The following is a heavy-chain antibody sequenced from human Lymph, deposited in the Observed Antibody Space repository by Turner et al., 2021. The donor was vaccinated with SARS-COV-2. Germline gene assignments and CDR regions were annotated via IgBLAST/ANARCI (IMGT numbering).Heavy chain of an antibody. J-gene: IGHJ4*02. CDR1: AFTFNNHA. CDR3: AKVDRGYCGFDY. D-gene: IGHD2-8*02. V-gene: IGHV3-23*01. Sequence: RRLGPGGGLVQPGWSLRPSRAASAFTFNNHAMSWVRRAAVKWLEWISTVTNSSGSTYYADSVKGRFTISRDNSKNTLYLKMNSLGVEDTAVYYCAKVDRGYCGFDYWGQGTLVTVSS. CDR2: VTNSSGST.